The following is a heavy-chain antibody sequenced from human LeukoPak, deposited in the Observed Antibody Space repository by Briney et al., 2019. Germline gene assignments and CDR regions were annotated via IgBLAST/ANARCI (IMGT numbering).Heavy chain of an antibody. CDR1: GFTFSGYA. D-gene: IGHD3-10*01. Sequence: GGSLRLSCAASGFTFSGYAMSWVRQAPGKGLEWVSSISSNSHHIFYADSVKGRFTISRDNAKNSLYLQMNNLRAEDTAVYYCVGPDSQVDCWGQGILVTVSS. V-gene: IGHV3-21*01. J-gene: IGHJ4*02. CDR2: ISSNSHHI. CDR3: VGPDSQVDC.